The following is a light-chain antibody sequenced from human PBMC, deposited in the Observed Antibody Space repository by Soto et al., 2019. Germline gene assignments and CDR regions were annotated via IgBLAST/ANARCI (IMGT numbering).Light chain of an antibody. CDR2: DVS. Sequence: QSALPQPASVSGSPGQSITVSCTGTSSDVGAYDYVPWYQHHPGKAPKLMIYDVSYRPSGVSNRFSGSKSGNTASLTISGLQAEDEADYYCSSYTSSSTLVFGTGTKVTVL. CDR1: SSDVGAYDY. V-gene: IGLV2-14*03. CDR3: SSYTSSSTLV. J-gene: IGLJ1*01.